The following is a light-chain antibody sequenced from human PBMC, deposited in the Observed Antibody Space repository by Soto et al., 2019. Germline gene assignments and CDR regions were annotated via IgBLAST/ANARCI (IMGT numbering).Light chain of an antibody. J-gene: IGKJ4*01. CDR1: QDINSW. V-gene: IGKV1D-16*01. CDR3: QQYNIYPLA. CDR2: AAS. Sequence: DVQMTQSPSSLSASVGDRVTITCRASQDINSWLAWYQQKPEKAPKSLIYAASSVQTGVPSMFSGSGSGTDFPLTISSLQPEDSANYYCQQYNIYPLAFGGGTKVEIK.